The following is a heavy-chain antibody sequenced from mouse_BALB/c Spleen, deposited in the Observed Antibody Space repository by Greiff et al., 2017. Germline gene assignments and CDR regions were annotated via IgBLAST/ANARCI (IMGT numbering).Heavy chain of an antibody. CDR3: ARGKDWFAY. CDR2: ISSGSSTI. V-gene: IGHV5-17*02. CDR1: GFTFSSFG. Sequence: EVQVVESGGGLVQPGGSRKLSCAASGFTFSSFGMHWVRQAPEKGLEWVAYISSGSSTIYYADTVKGRFTISRDNPKNTLFLQMTSLRSEDTAMYYCARGKDWFAYWGQGTLVTVSA. D-gene: IGHD1-3*01. J-gene: IGHJ3*01.